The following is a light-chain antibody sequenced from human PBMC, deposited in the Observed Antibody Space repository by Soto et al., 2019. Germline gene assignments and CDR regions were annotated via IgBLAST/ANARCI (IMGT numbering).Light chain of an antibody. J-gene: IGLJ2*01. V-gene: IGLV1-40*01. CDR3: QSYDSSLSGVL. CDR2: NNN. CDR1: SSNIGAGYD. Sequence: QSVLTQSPSVSGAPGQRVTISCTGSSSNIGAGYDVNWFQHLPGTAPKLLIYNNNNRPSGVPDRFSGSKSGTSASLAITGLQAEDEADYYCQSYDSSLSGVLFGGGTKLTAL.